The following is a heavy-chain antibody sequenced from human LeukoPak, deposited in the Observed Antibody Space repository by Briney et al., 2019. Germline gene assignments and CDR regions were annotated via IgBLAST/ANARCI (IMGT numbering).Heavy chain of an antibody. J-gene: IGHJ4*02. CDR3: ARAYCSGGSCYPALYYFDY. Sequence: RVASAKVSCKASGYTFIGYYMHWVRQAPGQGLEWMGWINPNSGGTNYAQKFQGRVTMTRDTSISTAYMELSRLRSDDTAVYYCARAYCSGGSCYPALYYFDYWGQGTLVTVSS. CDR2: INPNSGGT. D-gene: IGHD2-15*01. CDR1: GYTFIGYY. V-gene: IGHV1-2*02.